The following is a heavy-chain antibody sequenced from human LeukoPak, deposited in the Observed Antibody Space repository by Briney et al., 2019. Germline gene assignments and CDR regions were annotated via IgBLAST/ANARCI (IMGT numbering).Heavy chain of an antibody. Sequence: GASVKVSCKASGGTFGSYAISWVRQAPGQGLEWMGGIIPIFGTANYAQKFQGRVTITADESTSTAYMELSSLRSEDTAVYYCARSGVPPVPAATTYYYYYMDVWGKGTTVTISS. D-gene: IGHD2-2*01. V-gene: IGHV1-69*13. CDR1: GGTFGSYA. CDR3: ARSGVPPVPAATTYYYYYMDV. J-gene: IGHJ6*03. CDR2: IIPIFGTA.